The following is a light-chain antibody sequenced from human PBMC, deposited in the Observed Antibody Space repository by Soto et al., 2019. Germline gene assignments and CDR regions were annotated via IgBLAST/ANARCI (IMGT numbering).Light chain of an antibody. CDR1: NTDIGGYKF. Sequence: QSALTQPASVSGSPGQSITLSCAGTNTDIGGYKFVSWYQQHPGKAPKLIIYEVTVRPSGISRRFSGSKSGNTASLTISDLLADDEADYYCSSYSSAGTLVLFGGGTKVTVL. V-gene: IGLV2-14*03. CDR2: EVT. J-gene: IGLJ2*01. CDR3: SSYSSAGTLVL.